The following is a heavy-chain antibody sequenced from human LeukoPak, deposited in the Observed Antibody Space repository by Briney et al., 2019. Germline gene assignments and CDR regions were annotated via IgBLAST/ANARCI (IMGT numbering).Heavy chain of an antibody. D-gene: IGHD3-22*01. V-gene: IGHV4-4*02. CDR1: GGSISSSNW. Sequence: SGTLSLTCAVSGGSISSSNWWSWVHRPPGKGLEWIGEIYHSGSTNYNPSLKSRVTISVDTSKNQFSLKLSSVTAADTAVYYCAGTTLDYYDSSGSYAFDIWGQGTMVTVSS. J-gene: IGHJ3*02. CDR3: AGTTLDYYDSSGSYAFDI. CDR2: IYHSGST.